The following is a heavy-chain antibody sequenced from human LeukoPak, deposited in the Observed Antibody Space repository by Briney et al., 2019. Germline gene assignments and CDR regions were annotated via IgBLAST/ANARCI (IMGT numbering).Heavy chain of an antibody. D-gene: IGHD1-1*01. Sequence: GGSLRLSCAASGFTFSGSAMHWVRQASGKGLEWVGRIRSKANSYATAYAASVKGRFTISRDDSKNTAYLQMNSLKTEDTAVYYCTRGEGDYWTDYWGQGTLVTVSS. CDR2: IRSKANSYAT. CDR1: GFTFSGSA. CDR3: TRGEGDYWTDY. V-gene: IGHV3-73*01. J-gene: IGHJ4*02.